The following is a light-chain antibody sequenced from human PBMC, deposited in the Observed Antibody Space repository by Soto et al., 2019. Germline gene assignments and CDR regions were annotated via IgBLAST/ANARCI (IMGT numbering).Light chain of an antibody. CDR1: SSDVGDSDY. CDR3: SSYAGGSYV. J-gene: IGLJ1*01. CDR2: EVN. V-gene: IGLV2-8*01. Sequence: QSVLTQPPSASGSPGQSVTISCTGTSSDVGDSDYVSWYQQHPGKAPKFMIYEVNKRPSGVPDRFSGSKSDNTASLTVSGLQAEDEADYYCSSYAGGSYVFGTGTKLTVL.